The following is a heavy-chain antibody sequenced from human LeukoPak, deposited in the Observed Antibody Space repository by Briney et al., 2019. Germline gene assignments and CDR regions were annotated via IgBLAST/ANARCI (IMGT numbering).Heavy chain of an antibody. D-gene: IGHD3-10*01. CDR3: TREPLDGSGVDERYGMDV. CDR2: ISYDGSNK. J-gene: IGHJ6*02. CDR1: GFTFSSYA. V-gene: IGHV3-30-3*01. Sequence: PGGSLRLSCAASGFTFSSYAMHWVRQAPGKGLEWVAVISYDGSNKYYADSVKGRFTISRDNSKNTLYLQMNSLRAEDTAVYYCTREPLDGSGVDERYGMDVWGQGTTVTVSS.